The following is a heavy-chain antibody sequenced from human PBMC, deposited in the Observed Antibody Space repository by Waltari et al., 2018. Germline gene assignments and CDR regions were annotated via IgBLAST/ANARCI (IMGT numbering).Heavy chain of an antibody. V-gene: IGHV3-11*01. CDR2: ISNTGNTI. J-gene: IGHJ4*02. CDR3: AREYGLRGTTLTTGY. D-gene: IGHD4-4*01. Sequence: QVQLVESGGALVKPGGSLRLSCKASGFTFSDYYMTWVRQAPGKGLEWISYISNTGNTIYSAESVRGRFFISRDNAQNSLFLQMNSLSAEDTAVYYCAREYGLRGTTLTTGYWGQGTLVTVSS. CDR1: GFTFSDYY.